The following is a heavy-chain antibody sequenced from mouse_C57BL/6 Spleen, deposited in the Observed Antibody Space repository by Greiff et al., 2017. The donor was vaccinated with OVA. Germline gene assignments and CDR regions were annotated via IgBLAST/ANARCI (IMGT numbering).Heavy chain of an antibody. CDR1: GYTFTSYW. Sequence: VKLQQPGAELVRPGSSVKLSCKASGYTFTSYWMHWVKQRPIQGLEWIGNIDPSDSETHYNQKFKDKATLTVDKSSSTAYMQLSSLTSEDSAVYYCARDRDFYAMDYWGQGTSVTVSS. CDR2: IDPSDSET. D-gene: IGHD3-3*01. V-gene: IGHV1-52*01. CDR3: ARDRDFYAMDY. J-gene: IGHJ4*01.